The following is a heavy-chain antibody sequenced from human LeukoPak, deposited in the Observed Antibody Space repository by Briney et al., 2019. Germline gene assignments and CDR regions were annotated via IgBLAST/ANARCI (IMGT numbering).Heavy chain of an antibody. CDR3: ARGRPVEMATIPDY. CDR1: GYSFTNYD. J-gene: IGHJ4*02. Sequence: ASVTVSCKASGYSFTNYDINWVRQATGRGLEGMGWMNPKSGDTGYSQKFQGRVFITRDTSINTAYMELSSLGSDDTAVYYCARGRPVEMATIPDYWGQGTLVTVSS. D-gene: IGHD5-24*01. CDR2: MNPKSGDT. V-gene: IGHV1-8*03.